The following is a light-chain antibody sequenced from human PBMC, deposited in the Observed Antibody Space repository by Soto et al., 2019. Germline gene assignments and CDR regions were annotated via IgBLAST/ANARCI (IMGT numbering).Light chain of an antibody. CDR1: NSDVGIYDF. V-gene: IGLV2-14*01. J-gene: IGLJ1*01. CDR3: ISYNSDDVRYV. CDR2: EVS. Sequence: QSALTQPASVSGTPGQSITISCTGSNSDVGIYDFVSWYQHHPGRAPKLIVSEVSHRPSGVSNRFSGSKSGNTASLTISGLQSEDEADYYCISYNSDDVRYVFGTGTKLTVL.